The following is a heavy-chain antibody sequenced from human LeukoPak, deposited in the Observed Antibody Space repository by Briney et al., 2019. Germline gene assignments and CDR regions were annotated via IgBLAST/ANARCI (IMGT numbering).Heavy chain of an antibody. Sequence: GGSLRLSCAVSGFTFSNVWMSWVRQAPGKGLEWVGRIKSKTDGGTTDYAAPVKGRFTISRDDSKNTLYLQMNSLKTEDTAVYYCTTYGDYEGLIDYRGQGTLVTVSS. CDR2: IKSKTDGGTT. CDR3: TTYGDYEGLIDY. CDR1: GFTFSNVW. D-gene: IGHD4-17*01. J-gene: IGHJ4*02. V-gene: IGHV3-15*01.